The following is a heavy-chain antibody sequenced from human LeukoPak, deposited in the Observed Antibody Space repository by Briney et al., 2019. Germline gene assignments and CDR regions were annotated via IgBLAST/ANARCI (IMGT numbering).Heavy chain of an antibody. Sequence: SETLSLTCTVSGGSISSYYRSWIRQPPGKGLEWIGYIYYSGSTNYNPSLKSRVTISVDTSKNQFSLKLSSVTAADTAVYYCARRTGSGYYVFDYWGQGTLVTVSS. V-gene: IGHV4-59*01. CDR1: GGSISSYY. D-gene: IGHD3-3*01. CDR3: ARRTGSGYYVFDY. J-gene: IGHJ4*02. CDR2: IYYSGST.